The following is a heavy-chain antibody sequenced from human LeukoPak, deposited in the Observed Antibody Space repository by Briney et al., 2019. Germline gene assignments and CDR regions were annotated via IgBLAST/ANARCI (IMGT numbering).Heavy chain of an antibody. J-gene: IGHJ6*04. CDR1: GFTFSSNY. CDR3: ARDTIFGVVKMGSDV. CDR2: IYSGGST. D-gene: IGHD3-3*01. V-gene: IGHV3-53*01. Sequence: GGSLRLSCAASGFTFSSNYMSWVRQAPGKGLEWVSVIYSGGSTYYADSVKGRFTISRDNSKNTLYLQMNSLRAEDTAVYYCARDTIFGVVKMGSDVWGKGTTVTVSS.